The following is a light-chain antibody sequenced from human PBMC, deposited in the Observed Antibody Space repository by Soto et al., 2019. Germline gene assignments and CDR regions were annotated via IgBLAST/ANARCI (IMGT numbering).Light chain of an antibody. CDR3: CSYAGSSTYV. V-gene: IGLV2-23*01. CDR2: EGS. Sequence: QSVLTQPGSVSGSPGQSITISCTGTSSDVGSYNLVSCYQQHPGKAPKVMIYEGSKRPSGVANRFSGSESGNTASLTISGLEAEDEADYYCCSYAGSSTYVFGTGSKVTGL. CDR1: SSDVGSYNL. J-gene: IGLJ1*01.